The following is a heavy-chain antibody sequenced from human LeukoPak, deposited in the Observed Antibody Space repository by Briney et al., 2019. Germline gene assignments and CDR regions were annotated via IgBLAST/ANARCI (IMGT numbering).Heavy chain of an antibody. J-gene: IGHJ4*02. D-gene: IGHD1-26*01. Sequence: PGGSLRLSCAASGFTFEDYGMSWVRQAPGKGLEGFSGINWISGSTGYADSVKGRFTISRDNAKNSLYLQMNSLRAEDTALYYCARGSIVGATETGYFDCWGQGNLVTVSS. V-gene: IGHV3-20*04. CDR3: ARGSIVGATETGYFDC. CDR1: GFTFEDYG. CDR2: INWISGST.